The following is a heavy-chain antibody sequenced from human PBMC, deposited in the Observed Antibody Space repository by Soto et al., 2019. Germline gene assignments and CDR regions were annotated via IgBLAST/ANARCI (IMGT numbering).Heavy chain of an antibody. CDR3: ARDRITVNVDYYYDMDV. Sequence: PGGSLRLSCAASGFTFSSYAMSWVRQAPGKGLEWVSDISGSGGSTYYADSVKGRFTISRDNSKNTLYLQINGLRAEDTAVYYCARDRITVNVDYYYDMDVWGQGTTVTVSS. CDR2: ISGSGGST. D-gene: IGHD6-19*01. J-gene: IGHJ6*02. CDR1: GFTFSSYA. V-gene: IGHV3-23*01.